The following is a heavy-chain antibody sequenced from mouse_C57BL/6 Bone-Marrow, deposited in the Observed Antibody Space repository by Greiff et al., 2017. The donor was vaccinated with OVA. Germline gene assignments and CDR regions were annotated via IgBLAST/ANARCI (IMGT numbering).Heavy chain of an antibody. V-gene: IGHV1-42*01. Sequence: VQLKQSGPELVKPGASVKISCKASGYSFTGYYMNWVKQSPEKSLEWIGEINPSTGGTTYNQKFKAKATLTVDKSSSTAYMQLKSLTSEDSAVYYCARWDYGSSSFAYWGQGTLVTVSA. CDR2: INPSTGGT. CDR1: GYSFTGYY. J-gene: IGHJ3*01. CDR3: ARWDYGSSSFAY. D-gene: IGHD1-1*01.